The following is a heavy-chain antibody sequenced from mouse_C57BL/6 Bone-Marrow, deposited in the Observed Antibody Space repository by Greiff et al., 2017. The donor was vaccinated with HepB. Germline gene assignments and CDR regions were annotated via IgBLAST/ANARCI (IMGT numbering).Heavy chain of an antibody. V-gene: IGHV1-18*01. Sequence: VQLKQSGPELVKPGASVKIPCKASGYTFTDYNMDWVKQSHGKSLEWIGDINPNNGGTIYNQKFKGKATLTVDKSSSTAYMELRSLTSEDTAVYYCARRVDSNYDWFAYWGQGTLVTVSA. CDR2: INPNNGGT. J-gene: IGHJ3*01. D-gene: IGHD2-5*01. CDR3: ARRVDSNYDWFAY. CDR1: GYTFTDYN.